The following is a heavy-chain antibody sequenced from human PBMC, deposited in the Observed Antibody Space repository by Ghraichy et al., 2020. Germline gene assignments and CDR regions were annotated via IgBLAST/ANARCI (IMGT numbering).Heavy chain of an antibody. CDR3: IRDGVGILPYDS. Sequence: GESLNISCAARGFSLSDYWMNWVRQAPGKGLLWVSHINSDGSDIEYADSVRGRFTISRDNAQNMLYLQMSNLRVEDTAVYFCIRDGVGILPYDSWGQGTLVTVSS. CDR2: INSDGSDI. D-gene: IGHD7-27*01. V-gene: IGHV3-74*01. CDR1: GFSLSDYW. J-gene: IGHJ5*01.